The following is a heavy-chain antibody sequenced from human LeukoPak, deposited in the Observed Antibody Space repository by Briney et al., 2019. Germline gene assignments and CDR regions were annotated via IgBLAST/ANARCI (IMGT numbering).Heavy chain of an antibody. CDR2: ISSSSSYI. D-gene: IGHD5-24*01. V-gene: IGHV3-21*01. CDR3: AREMALGPVYYFDY. Sequence: GGSLRLSCAASGFTFSSYSMNWVRQAPGKGLEWASSISSSSSYIYYADSVKGRFTISRDNAKNSLYLQMNSLRAEDTAVYYCAREMALGPVYYFDYWGQGTLVTVSS. CDR1: GFTFSSYS. J-gene: IGHJ4*02.